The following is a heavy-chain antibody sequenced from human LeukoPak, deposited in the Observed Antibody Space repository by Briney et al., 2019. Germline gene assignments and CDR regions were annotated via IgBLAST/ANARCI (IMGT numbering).Heavy chain of an antibody. Sequence: GGSLRLSCAASGFTFSDYYMSWVRQAPGKGLEWVSYISSSGSTIYYADSVKGRFTISRDNAKNSLYLQMNSLRAEDTAVYYCARVGWFGESPFDYWGQGTLVTVSS. CDR3: ARVGWFGESPFDY. CDR2: ISSSGSTI. V-gene: IGHV3-11*01. CDR1: GFTFSDYY. J-gene: IGHJ4*02. D-gene: IGHD3-10*01.